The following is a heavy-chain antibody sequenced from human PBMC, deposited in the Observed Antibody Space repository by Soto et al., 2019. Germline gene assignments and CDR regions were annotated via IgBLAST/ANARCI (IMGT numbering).Heavy chain of an antibody. J-gene: IGHJ6*02. CDR3: ARGTKYYYQGMDV. V-gene: IGHV4-59*01. CDR2: IYDIGST. Sequence: SEPLSLPCTVSGDSINNYYWTWIRQPPGKGLEWIGYIYDIGSTSYNPSLKSRLTISVDTSKNHFSLKLKSVTAADTAVYYCARGTKYYYQGMDVWGQGTTVTVAS. CDR1: GDSINNYY.